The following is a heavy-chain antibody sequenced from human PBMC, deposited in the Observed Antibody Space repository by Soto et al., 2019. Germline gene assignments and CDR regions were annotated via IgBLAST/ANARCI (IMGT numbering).Heavy chain of an antibody. CDR2: IKSKTDGGTT. CDR3: TTVFKPPSSGSYYYFDY. Sequence: EVQLVESGGGLVKPGGSLRLSCAASGFTFSNAWTNWVRQAPGKGLEWVGRIKSKTDGGTTDYAAPVKGRFTISRDDSKNTLYLQMNSLKTEDTAVYYCTTVFKPPSSGSYYYFDYWGQGTLVTVSS. J-gene: IGHJ4*02. V-gene: IGHV3-15*07. CDR1: GFTFSNAW. D-gene: IGHD1-26*01.